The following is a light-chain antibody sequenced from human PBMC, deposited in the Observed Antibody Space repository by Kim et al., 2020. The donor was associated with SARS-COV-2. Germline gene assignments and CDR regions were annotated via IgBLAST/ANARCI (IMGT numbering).Light chain of an antibody. J-gene: IGKJ1*01. Sequence: YPGERATLSCRASQSVSSNLAWYQQKPGQAPRLLIYGASTRATGIPARFSGSGSGTEFTLTISSLQSEDFALYYCQQYNPWPPWTFGQGTKVDIK. CDR3: QQYNPWPPWT. V-gene: IGKV3-15*01. CDR2: GAS. CDR1: QSVSSN.